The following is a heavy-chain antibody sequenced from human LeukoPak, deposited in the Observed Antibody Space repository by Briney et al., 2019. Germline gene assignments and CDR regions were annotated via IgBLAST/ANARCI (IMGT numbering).Heavy chain of an antibody. J-gene: IGHJ1*01. CDR3: ARYYCAGVCYYFQH. D-gene: IGHD2-21*02. Sequence: SETLSLTCTVSGSSISSYYWSWIRQPPGKGLEWIGYVYYSGSTNYNPSLKSRVTISVDTSKNQFSLKLSSVTAADTAVYYCARYYCAGVCYYFQHWGQGTLVTVSS. V-gene: IGHV4-59*01. CDR2: VYYSGST. CDR1: GSSISSYY.